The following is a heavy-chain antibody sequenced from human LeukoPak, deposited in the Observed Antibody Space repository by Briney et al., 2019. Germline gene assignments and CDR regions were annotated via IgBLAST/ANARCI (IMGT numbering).Heavy chain of an antibody. D-gene: IGHD6-13*01. J-gene: IGHJ5*02. CDR1: GGSISTYY. V-gene: IGHV4-4*07. Sequence: SETLSLTCTVSGGSISTYYWSWIRQPAGKGLEWIGHIYTSGSTNFNPSLKSRLTMSVDTSKNQFSLRLTSVTAADTAVYFCARRCNSGSCSFDPWGQGTLVTVSS. CDR2: IYTSGST. CDR3: ARRCNSGSCSFDP.